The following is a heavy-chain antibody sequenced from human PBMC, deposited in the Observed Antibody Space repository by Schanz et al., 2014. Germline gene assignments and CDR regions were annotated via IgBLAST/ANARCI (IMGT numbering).Heavy chain of an antibody. J-gene: IGHJ4*02. CDR3: ARVHHYDPSGWGYFDY. Sequence: QVQLVQSGAEVKKPGASVKVSCTASGFNFNNYDINWVRQATGQGLEWMGWMNPKTGNTDHAQKFQGRVSMTWDTSTSTAYLDLSRLRSEDTAVYYCARVHHYDPSGWGYFDYWGQGTLVTVSS. CDR2: MNPKTGNT. D-gene: IGHD3-22*01. V-gene: IGHV1-8*01. CDR1: GFNFNNYD.